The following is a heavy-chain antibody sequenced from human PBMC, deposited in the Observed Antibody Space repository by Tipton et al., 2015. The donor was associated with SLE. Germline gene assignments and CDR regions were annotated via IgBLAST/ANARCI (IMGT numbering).Heavy chain of an antibody. D-gene: IGHD7-27*01. J-gene: IGHJ5*02. Sequence: QLVQSGAEVKKPGESPKISCKASEYTFSNYWIGWVRQMPGKGLEWMAIIFPGDSDSRYSPSFQGQVTVSVDGSINTAYLQWSSLKASDTAIYYCARAPGETWFETWGQGTLVTVSS. CDR1: EYTFSNYW. V-gene: IGHV5-51*03. CDR3: ARAPGETWFET. CDR2: IFPGDSDS.